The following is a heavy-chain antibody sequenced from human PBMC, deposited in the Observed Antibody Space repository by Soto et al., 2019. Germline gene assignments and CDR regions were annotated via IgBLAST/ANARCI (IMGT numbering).Heavy chain of an antibody. J-gene: IGHJ6*02. V-gene: IGHV1-2*06. CDR2: INPNSGGT. CDR3: ARDMAHSPYYYGMDV. Sequence: ASVKVSCKASGYTFTGYYMHWVRQAPGQGLEWMGRINPNSGGTNYAQKFQGRVTMTRDTSISTAYMELSRLRSDDTAVYYCARDMAHSPYYYGMDVWGQGTTVTVSS. CDR1: GYTFTGYY.